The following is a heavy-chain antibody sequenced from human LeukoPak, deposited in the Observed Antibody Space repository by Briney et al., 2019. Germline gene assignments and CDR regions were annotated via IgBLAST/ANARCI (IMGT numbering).Heavy chain of an antibody. CDR2: ISGSGGST. CDR3: AKAPGARYDILTGYYYYYGMDV. V-gene: IGHV3-23*01. J-gene: IGHJ6*02. CDR1: GFTFSSYA. Sequence: GGSLRLSCAASGFTFSSYAMRWVRQAPGKGLEWVSAISGSGGSTYYADSVKGRFTISRDNSKNTLYLQMNSLRAEDTAVYYCAKAPGARYDILTGYYYYYGMDVWGQGTTVTVSS. D-gene: IGHD3-9*01.